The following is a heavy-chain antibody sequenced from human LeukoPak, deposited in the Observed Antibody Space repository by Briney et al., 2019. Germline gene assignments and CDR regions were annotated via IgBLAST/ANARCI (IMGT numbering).Heavy chain of an antibody. Sequence: PGGSLRPSCAASGFTFSSYGMHWVRQAPGKGLEWVAVIWYDGSNKYYADSVKGRFTISRDNSKNTLYLQMNSLRAEDTAVYYCARDEGDGYNSPDPPDAFDIWGQGTMVTVSS. D-gene: IGHD5-24*01. V-gene: IGHV3-33*01. CDR2: IWYDGSNK. CDR1: GFTFSSYG. CDR3: ARDEGDGYNSPDPPDAFDI. J-gene: IGHJ3*02.